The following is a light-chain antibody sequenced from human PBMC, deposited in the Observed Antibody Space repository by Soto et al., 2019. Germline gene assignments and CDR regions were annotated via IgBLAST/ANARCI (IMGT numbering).Light chain of an antibody. J-gene: IGKJ1*01. Sequence: DIQMTQSPPSLSASVGDSVTITCRASQNIASSVNWYQQKPGEAPKLLIYVASSLQSGVPSRFSGSGSGTDFTFTISSLQPEDFATYYCQQSYSQWTFGQGTKVE. CDR2: VAS. CDR1: QNIASS. CDR3: QQSYSQWT. V-gene: IGKV1-39*01.